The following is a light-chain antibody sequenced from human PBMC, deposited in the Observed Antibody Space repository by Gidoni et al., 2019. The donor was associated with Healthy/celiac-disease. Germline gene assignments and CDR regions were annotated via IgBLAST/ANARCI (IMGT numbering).Light chain of an antibody. CDR3: CSYAGNPWV. J-gene: IGLJ3*02. CDR2: EGS. V-gene: IGLV2-23*01. CDR1: SSDVGSYNL. Sequence: QSALTQPASVSGSPGQSITISCTGTSSDVGSYNLVSWYQQHPGKAPKLMIYEGSKRPSGVSNRFSGSKSGNTASLTISGLQAEDEADYYCCSYAGNPWVFGGGTKLTVL.